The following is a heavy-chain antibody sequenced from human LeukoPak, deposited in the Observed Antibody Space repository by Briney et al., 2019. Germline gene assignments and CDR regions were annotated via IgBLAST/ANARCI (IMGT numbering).Heavy chain of an antibody. CDR2: IWYDGSNK. CDR1: GFTFSSYG. CDR3: ARGGTYYDFWSGYSYYYGMDV. Sequence: PGGSLRLSCAASGFTFSSYGMHWVRQAPGKGLEWVAVIWYDGSNKYNADSVKGRFTISRDNSKNTLYLQMNSLRAEDTAVYYCARGGTYYDFWSGYSYYYGMDVWGQGTTVTVSS. J-gene: IGHJ6*02. D-gene: IGHD3-3*01. V-gene: IGHV3-33*01.